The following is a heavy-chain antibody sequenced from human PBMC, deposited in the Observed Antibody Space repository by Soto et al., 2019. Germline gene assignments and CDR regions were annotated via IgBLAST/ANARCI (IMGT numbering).Heavy chain of an antibody. Sequence: ASVKVSCKASGYTFTSYSISWVRQAPGQGLEWMGWISAYNGNTNYAQKLQGRVTMTTDTSTSTAYMELRSLRSDDTAVYYCARGLYDILTGHPLYYYYGMDVWGQGTTVTVSS. CDR1: GYTFTSYS. CDR2: ISAYNGNT. D-gene: IGHD3-9*01. V-gene: IGHV1-18*04. CDR3: ARGLYDILTGHPLYYYYGMDV. J-gene: IGHJ6*02.